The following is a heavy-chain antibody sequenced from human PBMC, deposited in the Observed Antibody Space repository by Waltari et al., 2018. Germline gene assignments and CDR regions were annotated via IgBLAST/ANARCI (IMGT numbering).Heavy chain of an antibody. J-gene: IGHJ4*02. D-gene: IGHD2-15*01. CDR3: ARGLGYCSGGSCRAPY. CDR1: GGSFSGYY. V-gene: IGHV4-34*01. Sequence: QVQLQQWGAGLLKPSETLSLTCAVYGGSFSGYYWPCIRQPPGKGLEWIGEINHSGSTNYNPSLKSRVTISVDTSKNQFSLKLSSVTAADTAVYYCARGLGYCSGGSCRAPYWGQGTLVTVSS. CDR2: INHSGST.